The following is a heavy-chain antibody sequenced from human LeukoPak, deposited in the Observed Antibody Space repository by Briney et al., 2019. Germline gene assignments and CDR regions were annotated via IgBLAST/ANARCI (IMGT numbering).Heavy chain of an antibody. CDR3: ARGSRSYDSSGYPTFRY. CDR2: ITYDVGGT. Sequence: RGSLRLSCVPSGFTLTSYSAYWVRHAPHEGLGRVAVITYDVGGTYYADSVKGRFTISKHNYDHALYLKMNSLRTEHTALYFCARGSRSYDSSGYPTFRYWGQGTLVALSS. J-gene: IGHJ4*02. D-gene: IGHD3-22*01. CDR1: GFTLTSYS. V-gene: IGHV3-30*03.